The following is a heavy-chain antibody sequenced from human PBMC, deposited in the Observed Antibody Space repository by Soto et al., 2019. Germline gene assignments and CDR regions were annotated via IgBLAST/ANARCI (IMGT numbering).Heavy chain of an antibody. CDR3: ARVGTYYDSSGTLDY. D-gene: IGHD3-22*01. V-gene: IGHV4-30-4*01. Sequence: QVQLQGSGPGLVKPSQTLSLTCTVSGGSISSGDYYWSWIRQPPGKGLEWIGYIYYNGRTYYKPPIKTRVTIAAGTSNNQVSLKLSSVTAADAAVYYCARVGTYYDSSGTLDYWGQGTMVTVSS. CDR2: IYYNGRT. J-gene: IGHJ4*02. CDR1: GGSISSGDYY.